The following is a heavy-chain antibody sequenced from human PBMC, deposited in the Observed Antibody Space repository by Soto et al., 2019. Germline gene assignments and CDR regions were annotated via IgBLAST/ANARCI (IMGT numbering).Heavy chain of an antibody. Sequence: GGSLRLSCAASGFTFSSYAMTWVRQAPGKGLEWVAVIRCGGSRKYYADSVKGRFTISRDNSKNTLYVEMNSLRVEDTAVYYCARGNYESTGSFDYWGQGTLVTVSS. CDR3: ARGNYESTGSFDY. V-gene: IGHV3-33*08. CDR1: GFTFSSYA. CDR2: IRCGGSRK. D-gene: IGHD3-22*01. J-gene: IGHJ4*02.